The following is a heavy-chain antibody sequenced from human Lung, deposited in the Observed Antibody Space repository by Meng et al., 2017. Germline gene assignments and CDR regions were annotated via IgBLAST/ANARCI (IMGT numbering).Heavy chain of an antibody. CDR3: ARGEQQLVLYYYYGMDV. D-gene: IGHD6-13*01. Sequence: SETLSLTCTVSGGSISSGSYYWSWIRQPAGKGLEWIGRIYTSGSTNYNPSLKSRVTISVDTSKNQFSLKLSSVNAADTAVYYCARGEQQLVLYYYYGMDVWGQGTMVTGYS. V-gene: IGHV4-61*02. CDR2: IYTSGST. J-gene: IGHJ6*01. CDR1: GGSISSGSYY.